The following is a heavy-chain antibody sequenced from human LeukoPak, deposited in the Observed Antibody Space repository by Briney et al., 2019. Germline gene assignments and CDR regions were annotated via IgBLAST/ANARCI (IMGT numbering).Heavy chain of an antibody. D-gene: IGHD3-22*01. Sequence: PSETLSLTCTVSGGSITSSGYYWGWIRQPPGKGLEWIGSIYYRGSTYYSPSLKSRVTTSVDTSKNQFSLKLSSLTAADTAVYYCVRRNYDTIGFTAFDYWGQGTLVTVSS. CDR2: IYYRGST. J-gene: IGHJ4*02. V-gene: IGHV4-39*01. CDR3: VRRNYDTIGFTAFDY. CDR1: GGSITSSGYY.